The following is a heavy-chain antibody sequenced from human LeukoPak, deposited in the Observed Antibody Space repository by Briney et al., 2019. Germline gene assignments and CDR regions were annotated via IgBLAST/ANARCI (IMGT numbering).Heavy chain of an antibody. J-gene: IGHJ4*02. CDR3: ARDRGVDSASPAY. CDR2: INPNGGDT. D-gene: IGHD5-18*01. Sequence: ASVTVSCKASGYTFTGYYIHWVRQAPGQGLEWMGWINPNGGDTKDAQKFQGRVTMTRDTSISTAYMELSSLRSDDTAVYYCARDRGVDSASPAYWGQGTLVTVSS. V-gene: IGHV1-2*02. CDR1: GYTFTGYY.